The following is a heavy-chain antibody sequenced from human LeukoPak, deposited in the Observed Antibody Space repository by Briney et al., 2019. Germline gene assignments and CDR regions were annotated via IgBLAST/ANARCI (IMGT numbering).Heavy chain of an antibody. Sequence: SETLSFTCIVSGGSINSRSHYWGWIRQPPGKGLEWIGNIYYSGSTYYNPSLKSRVTTSIDTSKNQFSLKLSSVTATDTAVYYCASLREGGVAHWFDPWGQGTLVTVSS. CDR2: IYYSGST. CDR1: GGSINSRSHY. J-gene: IGHJ5*02. CDR3: ASLREGGVAHWFDP. D-gene: IGHD2-15*01. V-gene: IGHV4-39*01.